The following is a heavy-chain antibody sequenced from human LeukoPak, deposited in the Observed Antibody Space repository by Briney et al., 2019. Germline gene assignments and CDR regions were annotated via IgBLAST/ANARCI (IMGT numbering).Heavy chain of an antibody. D-gene: IGHD6-13*01. J-gene: IGHJ6*02. CDR3: ARVARIAAATNYYGMDV. CDR2: INHSGST. CDR1: GGSFSGYY. Sequence: SDTLSLTCAVYGGSFSGYYWSWIRQPPGKGLEWIGEINHSGSTNYNPSLKSRVTISVDTSKNQFSLKLSSVTAADTAVYYCARVARIAAATNYYGMDVWGQGTTVTVSS. V-gene: IGHV4-34*01.